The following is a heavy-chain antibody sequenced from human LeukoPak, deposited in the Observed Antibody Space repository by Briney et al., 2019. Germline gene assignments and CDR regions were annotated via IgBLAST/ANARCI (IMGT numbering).Heavy chain of an antibody. CDR3: ARVGAGFRVASFDY. D-gene: IGHD5-12*01. CDR2: IYYSGST. V-gene: IGHV4-59*08. J-gene: IGHJ4*02. Sequence: SETLSLTCTVSGGSIRSSYWSWIRQPPGKGLEWIGYIYYSGSTYYNPSLKSRVIISVDKSKNQFSLKLSSVTAADTAVYYCARVGAGFRVASFDYWGQGTLVTVSS. CDR1: GGSIRSSY.